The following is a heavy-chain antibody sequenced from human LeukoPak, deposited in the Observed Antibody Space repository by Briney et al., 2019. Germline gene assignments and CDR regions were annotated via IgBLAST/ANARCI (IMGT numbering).Heavy chain of an antibody. CDR1: GGTFSSYA. Sequence: GASVKVSCKASGGTFSSYAISWVRQAPGQGLEWMGGIIPIFGTANYAQKFQGRVTITADESTSAAYMELSSLRSEDTAVYYCARLYDYVRGSYRYNGFDYWGQGTLVTVSS. D-gene: IGHD3-16*02. J-gene: IGHJ4*02. V-gene: IGHV1-69*13. CDR3: ARLYDYVRGSYRYNGFDY. CDR2: IIPIFGTA.